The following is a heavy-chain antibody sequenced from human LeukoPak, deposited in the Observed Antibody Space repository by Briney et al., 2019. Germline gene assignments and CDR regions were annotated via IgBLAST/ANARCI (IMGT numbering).Heavy chain of an antibody. CDR1: GGSISSYS. Sequence: PSETLSLTCTVSGGSISSYSWSWIRQPAGKGLEWIGRIYTSGSTNYNPSLKSRVTTSVDTSKNQFSLKLSSVTAADTAVYYCARAPGYSSGWSRGNWFDPWGQGTLVTVSS. CDR2: IYTSGST. J-gene: IGHJ5*02. D-gene: IGHD6-19*01. V-gene: IGHV4-4*07. CDR3: ARAPGYSSGWSRGNWFDP.